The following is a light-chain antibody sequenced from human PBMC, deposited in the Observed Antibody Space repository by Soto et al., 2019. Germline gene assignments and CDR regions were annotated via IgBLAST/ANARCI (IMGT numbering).Light chain of an antibody. CDR3: QQYNNWPPYT. Sequence: EIVMTQSPATLSVSPGERATLSCRASQSVSSNLAWYQQKPGQAPRLLIYGASTRATGIPARFSGSGSGTEFTLTISSLQSEDFAHYYCQQYNNWPPYTFGQGTKLEIK. V-gene: IGKV3-15*01. CDR2: GAS. CDR1: QSVSSN. J-gene: IGKJ2*01.